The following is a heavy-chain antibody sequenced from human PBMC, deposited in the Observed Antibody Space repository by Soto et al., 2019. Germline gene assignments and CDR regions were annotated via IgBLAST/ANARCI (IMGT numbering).Heavy chain of an antibody. CDR3: TTLDWFDP. CDR2: IKRKTYGGTT. J-gene: IGHJ5*02. CDR1: GFTFSTAW. Sequence: GGSLRLSCAASGFTFSTAWMGWVRKAQGKGLEWVGRIKRKTYGGTTDYAEPVKGRFTISRDDSKNTLYLQMNSLKTEDTAVYYCTTLDWFDPWGQGTLVTVSS. V-gene: IGHV3-15*01.